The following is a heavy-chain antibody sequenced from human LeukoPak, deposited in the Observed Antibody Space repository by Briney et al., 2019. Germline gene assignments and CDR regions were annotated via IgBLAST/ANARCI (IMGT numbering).Heavy chain of an antibody. CDR3: ASQKANFYDSSGDV. D-gene: IGHD3-22*01. J-gene: IGHJ6*02. CDR2: ISGSGGNT. CDR1: GFSFSSSA. Sequence: GGSLRLSCAASGFSFSSSAMSWVRQAPGKGLEWVSAISGSGGNTHSAGSAKGRVTIFRDNAKNMLYLQMNSLRAEDTALYYCASQKANFYDSSGDVWGQGTTVTVSS. V-gene: IGHV3-23*01.